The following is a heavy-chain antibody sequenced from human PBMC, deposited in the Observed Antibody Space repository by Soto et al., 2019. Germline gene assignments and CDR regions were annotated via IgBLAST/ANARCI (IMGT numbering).Heavy chain of an antibody. D-gene: IGHD3-3*01. V-gene: IGHV1-18*04. Sequence: ASVKVSCKASGYTFTSYGISWVRQAPGQGLEWMGWISAYNGNTNYAQKLQGRVTMATDTSTSTAYMELRSLRSDYTAVYYCARAEGYYDSTFFSNWGQGTLVTVSS. CDR3: ARAEGYYDSTFFSN. J-gene: IGHJ4*02. CDR2: ISAYNGNT. CDR1: GYTFTSYG.